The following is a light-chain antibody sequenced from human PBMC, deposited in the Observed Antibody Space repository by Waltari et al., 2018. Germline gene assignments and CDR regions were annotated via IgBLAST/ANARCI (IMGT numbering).Light chain of an antibody. CDR1: TLRRYY. J-gene: IGLJ2*01. V-gene: IGLV3-19*01. Sequence: SSDLTQDPSVSVALGQTVRITCHGDTLRRYYASWYQQRPGQAPILVLYGPDKRPSGIPDRFSGSTSGNTASLTITGAQAEDEADYYCHSRETFSTRLFGGGTRLTV. CDR2: GPD. CDR3: HSRETFSTRL.